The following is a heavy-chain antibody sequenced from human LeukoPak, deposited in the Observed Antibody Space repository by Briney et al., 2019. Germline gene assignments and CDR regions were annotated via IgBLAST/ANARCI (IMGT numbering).Heavy chain of an antibody. CDR3: ARQPPDYDILTGYDY. D-gene: IGHD3-9*01. V-gene: IGHV3-21*01. Sequence: GGSLRLSCAASGFTFSDYNMNWVRQAPGKGLEWVSFISISSGYIFYADSVKGRLTISRDNAKNSLYLEMHSLRAEDTAVYYCARQPPDYDILTGYDYWGQGTLVTVSS. J-gene: IGHJ4*02. CDR1: GFTFSDYN. CDR2: ISISSGYI.